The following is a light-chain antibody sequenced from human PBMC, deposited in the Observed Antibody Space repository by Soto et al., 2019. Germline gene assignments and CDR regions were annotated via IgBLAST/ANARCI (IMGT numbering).Light chain of an antibody. V-gene: IGKV1-17*01. CDR1: QDIRND. CDR3: LEHNSYPWT. J-gene: IGKJ1*01. Sequence: DIQMTQSPSSLSASVGDRVTITCRASQDIRNDLGWYQQKPRKAPKRLIYAASSVKRGVPSRFRVRGCGTEFNSTISSRQPEDCAKYDSLEHNSYPWTFGQGTKVEIK. CDR2: AAS.